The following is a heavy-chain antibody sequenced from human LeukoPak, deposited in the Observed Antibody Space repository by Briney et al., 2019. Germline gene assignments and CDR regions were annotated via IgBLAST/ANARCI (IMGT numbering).Heavy chain of an antibody. CDR1: GGSFSGYY. J-gene: IGHJ5*02. Sequence: SATLSLTCAVYGGSFSGYYWSWIRQPPGKGLEWIGEINHSGSTNYNPSLKSRVTISVDTSKNQFSLKLSSVTAADTAVYYCARGLGGRFCCGGSCLFHRFGPLGQGTLVTVS. CDR3: ARGLGGRFCCGGSCLFHRFGP. D-gene: IGHD2-15*01. CDR2: INHSGST. V-gene: IGHV4-34*01.